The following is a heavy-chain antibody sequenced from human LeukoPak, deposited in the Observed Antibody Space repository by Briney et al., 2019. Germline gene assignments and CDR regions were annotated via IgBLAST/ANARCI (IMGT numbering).Heavy chain of an antibody. V-gene: IGHV4-4*07. CDR3: ARGFGSGTSPIDL. Sequence: SETLSLTCIASGRSIRSDYWNWIRQSAGKGLEWIGRIYATDLTNYNPSLKSRVTLSVDMSKNELSLTLKSVAAADTAVYYCARGFGSGTSPIDLWGQGALVTVSS. D-gene: IGHD3-3*01. CDR1: GRSIRSDY. J-gene: IGHJ5*02. CDR2: IYATDLT.